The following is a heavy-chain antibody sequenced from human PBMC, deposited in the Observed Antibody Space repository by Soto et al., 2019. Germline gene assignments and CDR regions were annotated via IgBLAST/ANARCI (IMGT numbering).Heavy chain of an antibody. V-gene: IGHV4-4*02. D-gene: IGHD3-16*01. Sequence: SETLSLTCAVSGGSISSSNWWSWVRQPPGKGLEWIGEIYHSGSTNYNPSLKSRVTISVDKSKNQFSLKLSSVTAADTAVYYCASFHGGWGGYYYYYCGMDVWGQGTTVTVSS. CDR3: ASFHGGWGGYYYYYCGMDV. CDR2: IYHSGST. CDR1: GGSISSSNW. J-gene: IGHJ6*02.